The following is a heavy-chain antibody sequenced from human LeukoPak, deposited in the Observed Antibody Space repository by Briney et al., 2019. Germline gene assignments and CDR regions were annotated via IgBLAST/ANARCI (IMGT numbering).Heavy chain of an antibody. CDR2: IFPGDSDT. Sequence: GESLKISCKGSGFPFNSLWIVWVRQMPGKGLEWMGIIFPGDSDTRYSPSFQGQVTISADKSISTAYLQWSSLKASDTAMYYCARGNSIGWSSFFHHGGQGTLVTVSS. CDR3: ARGNSIGWSSFFHH. J-gene: IGHJ1*01. V-gene: IGHV5-51*01. D-gene: IGHD6-19*01. CDR1: GFPFNSLW.